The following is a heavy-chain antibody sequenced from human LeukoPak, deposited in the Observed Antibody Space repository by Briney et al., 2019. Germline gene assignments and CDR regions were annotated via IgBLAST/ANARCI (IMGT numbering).Heavy chain of an antibody. D-gene: IGHD5-18*01. CDR2: INPSGGST. Sequence: ASVKVSCKASGYTFTSYYMHWVRQAPGQGLERMGIINPSGGSTSYAQKFQGRVTMTRDTSTSTVYMELSSLRSEDTAVYYCAKANSPEDYSYGRRLGSNWFDPWGQGTLVTVSS. CDR1: GYTFTSYY. V-gene: IGHV1-46*01. J-gene: IGHJ5*02. CDR3: AKANSPEDYSYGRRLGSNWFDP.